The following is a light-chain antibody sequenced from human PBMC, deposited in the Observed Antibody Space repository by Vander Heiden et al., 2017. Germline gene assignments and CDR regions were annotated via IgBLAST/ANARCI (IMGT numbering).Light chain of an antibody. V-gene: IGKV3-11*01. CDR1: QSVSSY. Sequence: EIVLTQSPATLSLSPGERATLSCRASQSVSSYLAWYQQKPGQAPRLLIYDASNRATGIPARFSGSGSGTDFTLTISSLEPEDFAVYYCQRSNWPPITFGQGTRLEIK. CDR3: QRSNWPPIT. CDR2: DAS. J-gene: IGKJ5*01.